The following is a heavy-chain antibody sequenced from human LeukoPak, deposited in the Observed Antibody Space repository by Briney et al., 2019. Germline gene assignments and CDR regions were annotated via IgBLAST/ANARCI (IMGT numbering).Heavy chain of an antibody. V-gene: IGHV1-24*01. CDR1: GYSLTALA. D-gene: IGHD4-17*01. J-gene: IGHJ5*02. CDR2: FDADDGAR. Sequence: GASVKVSCKVSGYSLTALAIHWVRQGPGKGLEWMGRFDADDGARICSQRFQDRFLMTEDQSSDTAYMELSGLRSDDTAVYFCASDRTMTTVTAGQSWDDPWGQGTLVTVSS. CDR3: ASDRTMTTVTAGQSWDDP.